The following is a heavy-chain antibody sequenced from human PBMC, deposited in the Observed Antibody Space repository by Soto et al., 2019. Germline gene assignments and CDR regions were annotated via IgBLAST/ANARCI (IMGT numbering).Heavy chain of an antibody. V-gene: IGHV1-18*01. J-gene: IGHJ4*02. Sequence: SSVRVSCKASVYTFTSYDIIWVRQAPRQGIEWIRWISAHSGSTKSPQKLQGRVTITRDTSASTGYMEVSSRRSEDTAVYYCARAAYYYDSRGYYPVDYWGQGSLVTVSS. CDR3: ARAAYYYDSRGYYPVDY. CDR2: ISAHSGST. D-gene: IGHD3-22*01. CDR1: VYTFTSYD.